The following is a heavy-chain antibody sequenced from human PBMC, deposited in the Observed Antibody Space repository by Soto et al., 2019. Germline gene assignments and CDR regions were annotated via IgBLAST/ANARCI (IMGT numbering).Heavy chain of an antibody. CDR2: INSGGSRT. CDR1: GFTFSDHW. J-gene: IGHJ4*02. Sequence: EVQLAESGGVLVQPGGSLRLSCVASGFTFSDHWMHWVRQAPGKGLVWVSRINSGGSRTNYADSVKGRFTISRDNAKNTLYLEMNSLSLEDTAVYYCARGNCSGDTCFFGGTHWGRGTLVTFSS. D-gene: IGHD2-21*02. V-gene: IGHV3-74*01. CDR3: ARGNCSGDTCFFGGTH.